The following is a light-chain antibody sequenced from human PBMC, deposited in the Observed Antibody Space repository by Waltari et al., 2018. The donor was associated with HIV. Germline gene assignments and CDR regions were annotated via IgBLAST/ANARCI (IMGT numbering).Light chain of an antibody. V-gene: IGLV2-8*01. Sequence: QSALTQPPSASGSPGQSVTISCTGASSDIGSYNFVSWYQQRPGQAPGLILYEVNKRPSGVPARFSGAKSGNVASLTVSGLRDDDEADYFCSSFGGGDNRVVFGGGTKLTVL. CDR1: SSDIGSYNF. J-gene: IGLJ2*01. CDR2: EVN. CDR3: SSFGGGDNRVV.